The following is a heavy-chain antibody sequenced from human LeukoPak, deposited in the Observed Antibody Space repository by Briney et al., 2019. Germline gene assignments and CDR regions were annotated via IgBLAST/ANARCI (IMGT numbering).Heavy chain of an antibody. CDR3: AVAPGDY. Sequence: ASVKVSCKASGYTFTDYYIHWVRQAPGQGLEWMGWINPNSDYTFYAQKFQGRVTLTRVTSISTVYMELTTLTSDDTALYYCAVAPGDYWGQGTLVSVSA. J-gene: IGHJ4*02. CDR1: GYTFTDYY. V-gene: IGHV1-2*02. D-gene: IGHD2-21*01. CDR2: INPNSDYT.